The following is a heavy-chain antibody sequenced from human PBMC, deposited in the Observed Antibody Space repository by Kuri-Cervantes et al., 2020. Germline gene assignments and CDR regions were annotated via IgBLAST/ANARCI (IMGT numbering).Heavy chain of an antibody. Sequence: GSLRLSCAASGFTFSSYSMNWVRQAPGKGLEWVSSISSSSSYIYYADSVKGRFTISRDNAKNTLYLQMNSLRAEDTAVYYCARAKDYYDSSGYYLLDYWGQGTLVTVSS. D-gene: IGHD3-22*01. J-gene: IGHJ4*02. CDR1: GFTFSSYS. V-gene: IGHV3-21*01. CDR2: ISSSSSYI. CDR3: ARAKDYYDSSGYYLLDY.